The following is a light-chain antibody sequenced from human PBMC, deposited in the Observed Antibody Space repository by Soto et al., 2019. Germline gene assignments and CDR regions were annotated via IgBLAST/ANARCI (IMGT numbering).Light chain of an antibody. CDR1: SSDIGAGYD. V-gene: IGLV1-40*01. Sequence: QSVLTQPPSVSGAPGQSVSISCFGSSSDIGAGYDIHWYQHVPGTAPKLLIYGDNNRPSGVPDRFSGSKSGTSASLAITGLQAEDEADYYCQSYDSSRSVVFGGGTKLTVL. CDR3: QSYDSSRSVV. J-gene: IGLJ2*01. CDR2: GDN.